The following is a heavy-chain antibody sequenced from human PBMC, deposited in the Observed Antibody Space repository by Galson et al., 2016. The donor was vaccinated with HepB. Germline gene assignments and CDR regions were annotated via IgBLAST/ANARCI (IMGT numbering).Heavy chain of an antibody. Sequence: SVKVSCKASGGTFSSYAISWVRQAPGQGLGWMGGIIPIFGSANYAQKFQGRLTITADESTSTAYMELSSLRSEDTAVYYCASDARHRSTCYLAFDIWGQGTMLTDSS. D-gene: IGHD2-21*01. CDR3: ASDARHRSTCYLAFDI. V-gene: IGHV1-69*13. CDR1: GGTFSSYA. CDR2: IIPIFGSA. J-gene: IGHJ3*02.